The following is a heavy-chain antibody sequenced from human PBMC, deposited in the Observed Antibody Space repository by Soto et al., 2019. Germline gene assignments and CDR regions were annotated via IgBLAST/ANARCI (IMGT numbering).Heavy chain of an antibody. D-gene: IGHD2-15*01. CDR3: AREKGRYCSGGSCLVDY. Sequence: GGSLRLSCAASGFTFSSYGMHWVRQAPGKGLEWVAVIWYDGSNKYYADSVKGRFTISRDNSKNTLYLQMNSLRAEDTAVYYCAREKGRYCSGGSCLVDYWGQGTLVTVSS. V-gene: IGHV3-33*01. J-gene: IGHJ4*02. CDR2: IWYDGSNK. CDR1: GFTFSSYG.